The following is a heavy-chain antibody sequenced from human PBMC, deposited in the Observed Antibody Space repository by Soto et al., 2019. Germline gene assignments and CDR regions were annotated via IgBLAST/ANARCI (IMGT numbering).Heavy chain of an antibody. CDR2: IYYSGIT. V-gene: IGHV4-39*01. CDR3: ARRYRLFDP. D-gene: IGHD1-1*01. Sequence: SETLSLTCTVSGGSISSSSYYWGWIRQPPGKGLEWIGSIYYSGITYYNPSLKSRVTISVDTSKNQFSVKLSSVTAADTAVYYCARRYRLFDPWGQGTLVTVSS. J-gene: IGHJ5*02. CDR1: GGSISSSSYY.